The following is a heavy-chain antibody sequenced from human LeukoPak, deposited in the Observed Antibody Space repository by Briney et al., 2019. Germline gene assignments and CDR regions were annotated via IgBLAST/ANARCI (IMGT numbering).Heavy chain of an antibody. D-gene: IGHD3-3*01. CDR2: IIPIFGTA. CDR1: GGTFSSYA. Sequence: GASVKVSCKASGGTFSSYAISWVRQAPGQGLEWMGGIIPIFGTANYAQKFQGRVTITADESTSTAYMELSSLRSEDTAVYYCARLGFWSGYYGGREYDYYYYYMDVWGKGTTVTVSS. J-gene: IGHJ6*03. CDR3: ARLGFWSGYYGGREYDYYYYYMDV. V-gene: IGHV1-69*13.